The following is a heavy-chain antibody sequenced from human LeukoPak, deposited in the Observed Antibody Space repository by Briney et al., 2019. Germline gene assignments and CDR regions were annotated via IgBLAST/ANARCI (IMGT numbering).Heavy chain of an antibody. J-gene: IGHJ5*02. Sequence: TPSETLSLTCAVYGGSFSGYYWIWIRQPPGKGLEWIGEINHSGSTNYNPSLKSRVTISVDTSKNQFSLKLSSVTAADTAVYYCAREFYTALRSWGQGTLVTVSS. CDR2: INHSGST. D-gene: IGHD2-2*02. CDR3: AREFYTALRS. CDR1: GGSFSGYY. V-gene: IGHV4-34*01.